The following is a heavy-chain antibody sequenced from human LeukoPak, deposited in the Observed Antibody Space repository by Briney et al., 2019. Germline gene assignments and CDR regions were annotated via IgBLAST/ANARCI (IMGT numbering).Heavy chain of an antibody. D-gene: IGHD3-22*01. CDR2: IWYDGSNK. CDR3: ARHVSSGQYYNYYMDV. V-gene: IGHV3-33*01. CDR1: RFTFRNYG. Sequence: GGSLRLSCAASRFTFRNYGMHGVRQAPGKGLEWVAIIWYDGSNKYYADSVKGRFTISRDNSKDTLYLEMNSLRAEDTAVYYCARHVSSGQYYNYYMDVWGKGTTVTVSS. J-gene: IGHJ6*03.